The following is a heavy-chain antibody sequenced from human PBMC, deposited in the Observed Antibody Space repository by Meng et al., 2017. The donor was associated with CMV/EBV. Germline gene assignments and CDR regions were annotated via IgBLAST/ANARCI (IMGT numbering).Heavy chain of an antibody. CDR2: INPNSGGT. Sequence: ASVKVSCKASGYTFTGYYMHWVRQAPGQGLEWMGWINPNSGGTNYAQKFQGRVTISVDTSKNQFSLKLSSVTAADTAVYYCARDLYTIFGVTPGAFDIWGQGTMVTVSS. CDR3: ARDLYTIFGVTPGAFDI. J-gene: IGHJ3*02. CDR1: GYTFTGYY. D-gene: IGHD3-3*01. V-gene: IGHV1-2*02.